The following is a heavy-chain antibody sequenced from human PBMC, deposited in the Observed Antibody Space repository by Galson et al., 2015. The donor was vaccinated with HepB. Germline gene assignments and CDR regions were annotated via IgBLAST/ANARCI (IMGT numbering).Heavy chain of an antibody. V-gene: IGHV1-2*06. J-gene: IGHJ4*02. CDR1: GYTLTGYH. CDR2: INPNSGGT. Sequence: SVKVSCKASGYTLTGYHMHWVRQAAGQGLEWMGRINPNSGGTNYAQKFQGRVTMTRDTSISTADMELSRLRSDDTAVYYCARVDYDSRGYWVGSFDYWGQGTLVTVSS. CDR3: ARVDYDSRGYWVGSFDY. D-gene: IGHD3-22*01.